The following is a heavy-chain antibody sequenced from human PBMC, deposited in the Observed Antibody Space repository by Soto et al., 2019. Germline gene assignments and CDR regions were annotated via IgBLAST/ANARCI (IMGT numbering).Heavy chain of an antibody. CDR3: ARVVRRVGATAAFGY. CDR1: GYTFTSYA. CDR2: INTNTGNP. J-gene: IGHJ4*02. V-gene: IGHV7-4-1*01. Sequence: ASVKVSCKASGYTFTSYAMNWLRQAPGQGLEWMGWINTNTGNPTYAQGFTGRFVFSLDTSVSTAYLQICSLKAEDTAVYYCARVVRRVGATAAFGYWGQGTLVTVSS. D-gene: IGHD1-26*01.